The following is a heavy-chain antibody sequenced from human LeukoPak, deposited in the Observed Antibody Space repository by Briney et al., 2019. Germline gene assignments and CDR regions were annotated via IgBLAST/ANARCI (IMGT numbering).Heavy chain of an antibody. CDR3: SRDLKAGNRGY. Sequence: GRSLRLSCTTSGFTFGDFAVSWFRQAPGKGLEWVGFIGGTIYGATTEYAASVKGRFSISRDDSKSTAYLQMNSLKTEDTAVYYCSRDLKAGNRGYWGQGTLVTVSS. CDR1: GFTFGDFA. CDR2: IGGTIYGATT. J-gene: IGHJ4*02. D-gene: IGHD6-19*01. V-gene: IGHV3-49*03.